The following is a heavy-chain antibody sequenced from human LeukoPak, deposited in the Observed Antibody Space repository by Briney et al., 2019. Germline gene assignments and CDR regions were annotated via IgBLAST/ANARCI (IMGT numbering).Heavy chain of an antibody. CDR2: IYSGGST. J-gene: IGHJ4*02. CDR3: AKGLLFDY. D-gene: IGHD3/OR15-3a*01. V-gene: IGHV3-53*01. Sequence: KGLEWVAVIYSGGSTYYADSVKGRFTISRDNSKNTLYLQMNSLRAEDTAVYYCAKGLLFDYWGQGTLVTVSS.